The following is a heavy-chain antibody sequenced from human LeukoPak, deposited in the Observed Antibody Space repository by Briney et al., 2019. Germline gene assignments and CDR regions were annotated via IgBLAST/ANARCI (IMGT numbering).Heavy chain of an antibody. CDR2: ISGSGYRT. CDR3: AKDSYPIAYDYGDYDRVY. V-gene: IGHV3-23*01. CDR1: GFTFSSNA. D-gene: IGHD4-17*01. Sequence: GGSLRLSCGASGFTFSSNAMSWVRQAPGRGLEWVSDISGSGYRTYYTDSVKGRFTISRDNSKNTLYLQMNSLRAEDTAVYYCAKDSYPIAYDYGDYDRVYWGQGTLVTVSS. J-gene: IGHJ4*02.